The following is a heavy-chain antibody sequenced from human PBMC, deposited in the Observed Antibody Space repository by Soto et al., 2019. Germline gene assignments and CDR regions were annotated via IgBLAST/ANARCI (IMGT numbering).Heavy chain of an antibody. CDR1: GFSLSTGGVG. D-gene: IGHD2-21*02. CDR2: IYWDDDK. Sequence: QITLKESGPTLVKPTQTLTLTCTFSGFSLSTGGVGVGWIRQPPGKALEWLALIYWDDDKRYSPSLKSRLTISKDTSKRQVVLTMTNLDPVDTATYYCAHSRCGGDCHQSYSSHYYYGMDVWGQGTTVTVSS. CDR3: AHSRCGGDCHQSYSSHYYYGMDV. V-gene: IGHV2-5*02. J-gene: IGHJ6*02.